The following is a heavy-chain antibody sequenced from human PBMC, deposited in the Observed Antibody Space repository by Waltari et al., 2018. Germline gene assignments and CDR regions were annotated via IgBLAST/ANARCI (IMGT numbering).Heavy chain of an antibody. V-gene: IGHV3-23*01. CDR1: GFTFSRYA. J-gene: IGHJ6*02. Sequence: EVQLLESGGGLVQPGGSLRLSCAASGFTFSRYALSWVSQAPGKGLEWVPAISGSGGSTYYADSVKGRFTISRDNSKNTLYLQMNSLRAEDTAVYYCAKDRRTESNFIAAAGRAIYGMDVWGQGTTVTVSS. CDR3: AKDRRTESNFIAAAGRAIYGMDV. D-gene: IGHD6-13*01. CDR2: ISGSGGST.